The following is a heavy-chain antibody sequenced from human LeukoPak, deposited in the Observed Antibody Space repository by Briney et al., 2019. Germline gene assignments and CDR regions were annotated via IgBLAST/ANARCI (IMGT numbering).Heavy chain of an antibody. CDR1: GGSISSGSYY. D-gene: IGHD3-10*01. V-gene: IGHV4-61*02. CDR3: ARDQESYYYGSGSYLRFDP. J-gene: IGHJ5*02. CDR2: IYTSGST. Sequence: PSETLSLTCTVSGGSISSGSYYWSWIRHPAGKGLEWIGRIYTSGSTNYNPSLKSRVTMSVDTSKNQFSLKLSSVTAADTAVYYCARDQESYYYGSGSYLRFDPWGQGTLVTVSS.